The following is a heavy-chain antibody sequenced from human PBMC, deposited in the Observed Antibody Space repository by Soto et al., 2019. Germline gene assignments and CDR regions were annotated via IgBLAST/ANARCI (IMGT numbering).Heavy chain of an antibody. CDR2: ISYDGSNK. CDR3: AKGAEAGEHGMDV. CDR1: GFTFSSYA. D-gene: IGHD1-26*01. V-gene: IGHV3-30-3*01. J-gene: IGHJ6*02. Sequence: GGSLKISCAASGFTFSSYAMHWVRQAPGKGLEWVAVISYDGSNKYYADSVKGRFTISRDNSKNTLYLQMNSLRAEDTSVYYCAKGAEAGEHGMDVWGQGTTVTVSS.